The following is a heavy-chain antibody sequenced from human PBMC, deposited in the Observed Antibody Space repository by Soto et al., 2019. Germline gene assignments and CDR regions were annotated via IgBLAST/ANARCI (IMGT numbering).Heavy chain of an antibody. Sequence: EVQLLESGGGLVQPGGSLRLSCAASGFTFSSYAMSWVRQAPGKGLEWVSRIRGSGGRTQYADSVKGRFTISRYNSKNTLYLQMHSLRAEDTAVYYCAKERTYYYGSGSYHHYGMDVWGQGTTVTVAS. CDR2: IRGSGGRT. CDR3: AKERTYYYGSGSYHHYGMDV. D-gene: IGHD3-10*01. V-gene: IGHV3-23*01. J-gene: IGHJ6*02. CDR1: GFTFSSYA.